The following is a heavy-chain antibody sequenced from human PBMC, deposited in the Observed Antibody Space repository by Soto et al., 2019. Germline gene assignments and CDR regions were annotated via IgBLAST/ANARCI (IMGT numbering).Heavy chain of an antibody. V-gene: IGHV4-31*03. CDR2: IYYSGST. Sequence: QVQLQESGPGLVKPSQTLSLTCTVSGGSISSGGYYWRWIRQHPGKGLEWIGYIYYSGSTYYNQSLKNRVTISVDKSKNQFSLKLSSVTAADTAVYYCARGGSYGYLGHHYWGQGTLVTVS. CDR1: GGSISSGGYY. J-gene: IGHJ4*02. CDR3: ARGGSYGYLGHHY. D-gene: IGHD5-18*01.